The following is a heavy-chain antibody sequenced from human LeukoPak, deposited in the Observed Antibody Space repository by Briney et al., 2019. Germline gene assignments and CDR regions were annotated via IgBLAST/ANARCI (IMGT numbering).Heavy chain of an antibody. CDR1: GYTFTSYD. J-gene: IGHJ4*02. CDR2: MKPNSGNT. Sequence: APVKVSFKASGYTFTSYDINWVRQATGQRLEWMGWMKPNSGNTGYAQKFQGRVTMTRNTSISTAYMELSSLRSEDTAVYYCARAGGYCGRISCPYYFDYWGQGSLVAVSS. V-gene: IGHV1-8*01. CDR3: ARAGGYCGRISCPYYFDY. D-gene: IGHD2-15*01.